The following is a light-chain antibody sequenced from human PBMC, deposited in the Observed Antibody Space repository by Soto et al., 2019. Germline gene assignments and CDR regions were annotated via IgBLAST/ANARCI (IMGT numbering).Light chain of an antibody. V-gene: IGLV1-44*01. J-gene: IGLJ1*01. CDR1: SSNIGSNT. Sequence: QSVLTQPPSASGTPGQRVTISCSGSSSNIGSNTVNWYQQLPGTAHKLLIYSNNQRPSGGPDRFSGSKSGTSASLAISGLQSEDEADYYCAAWDDSLNGFYVFGTGTKVTVL. CDR2: SNN. CDR3: AAWDDSLNGFYV.